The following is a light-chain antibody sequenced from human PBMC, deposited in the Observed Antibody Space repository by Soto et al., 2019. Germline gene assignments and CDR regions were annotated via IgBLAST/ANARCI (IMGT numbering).Light chain of an antibody. CDR2: DVS. Sequence: QSALTQPASVYGSPGQSITISCTGTSSDVGGSNYVSWYQQHPGTAPKLMIYDVSNRPSGVSNRFSGSKSGNTASLTISGLQAEDEADYYCSSYTSSSTVVFGGGTKLTVL. J-gene: IGLJ2*01. CDR1: SSDVGGSNY. CDR3: SSYTSSSTVV. V-gene: IGLV2-14*01.